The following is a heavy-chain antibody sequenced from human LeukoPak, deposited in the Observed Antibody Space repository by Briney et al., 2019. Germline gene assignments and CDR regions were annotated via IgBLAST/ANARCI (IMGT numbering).Heavy chain of an antibody. D-gene: IGHD3-22*01. Sequence: KTSETLSLTCALYGGSFSGCYWSWIRQPPGKGREWIGEINHSGSTNYNPSLKSRVTISVDTSKNQFSLKLSSVTAADTAVYYCARGLTGGYYFDAFDIWGQGTMVTVSS. J-gene: IGHJ3*02. CDR3: ARGLTGGYYFDAFDI. V-gene: IGHV4-34*01. CDR1: GGSFSGCY. CDR2: INHSGST.